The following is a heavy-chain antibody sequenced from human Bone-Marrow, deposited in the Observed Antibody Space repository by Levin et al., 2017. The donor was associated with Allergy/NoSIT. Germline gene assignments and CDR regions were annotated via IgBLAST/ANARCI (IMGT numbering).Heavy chain of an antibody. Sequence: SETLSLTCTVSGGSVSSGSYYWSWIRQPPGKGLEWIGYIYYSGSTNYNPSLKSRVTISVDTSKNQFSLKLSSVTAADTAVYYCARDLVDGSATTTPIAVNWFDPWGQGTLVTVSS. CDR2: IYYSGST. CDR3: ARDLVDGSATTTPIAVNWFDP. J-gene: IGHJ5*02. D-gene: IGHD3-10*01. V-gene: IGHV4-61*01. CDR1: GGSVSSGSYY.